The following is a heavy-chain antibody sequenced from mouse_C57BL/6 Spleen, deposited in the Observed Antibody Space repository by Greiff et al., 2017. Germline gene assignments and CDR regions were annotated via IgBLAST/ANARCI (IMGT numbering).Heavy chain of an antibody. CDR2: IYPGDGDT. CDR3: ARWYGNYWVYAMDY. D-gene: IGHD2-10*02. Sequence: VQLQQSGPELVKPGASVKISCKASGYAFSSSWMNWVKQRTGKGLGWIGRIYPGDGDTNYNGKFKGKATLTADKSSSTAYMQLSSLTSEDSAVYFGARWYGNYWVYAMDYWGQGTSVTVSS. J-gene: IGHJ4*01. V-gene: IGHV1-82*01. CDR1: GYAFSSSW.